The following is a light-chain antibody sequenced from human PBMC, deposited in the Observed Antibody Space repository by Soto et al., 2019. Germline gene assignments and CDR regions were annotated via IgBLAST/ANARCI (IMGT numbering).Light chain of an antibody. Sequence: DIQMTQSPSSLSASVGDRVTITCRASQSISSYLHWYQQKPGKAPKFLIYAASSLQSGVPSRFSGSGSGTDFTLTISSLQPADFATYYCQQSYSFPRTFGPGTKVYIK. J-gene: IGKJ3*01. V-gene: IGKV1-39*01. CDR3: QQSYSFPRT. CDR2: AAS. CDR1: QSISSY.